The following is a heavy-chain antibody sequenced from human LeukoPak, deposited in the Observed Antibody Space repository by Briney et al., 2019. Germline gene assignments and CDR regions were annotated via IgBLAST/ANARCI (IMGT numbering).Heavy chain of an antibody. V-gene: IGHV3-21*01. CDR3: ARAEEIAVPGTLDY. CDR2: ISGNSNYI. Sequence: AGSLRLSCAASGFTFSGYTMNWVRQAPGKGLQWVSSISGNSNYIYYEDSVKGRFTISRDNAKNSLFLQMNSLGAEDTAVYYCARAEEIAVPGTLDYWGQGILVTVSS. D-gene: IGHD6-19*01. CDR1: GFTFSGYT. J-gene: IGHJ4*02.